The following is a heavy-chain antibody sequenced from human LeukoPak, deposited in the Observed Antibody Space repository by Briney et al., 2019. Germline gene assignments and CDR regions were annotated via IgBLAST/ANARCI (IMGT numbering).Heavy chain of an antibody. Sequence: ASVKVSCKASGYTFTSYDINWVRQATGQGLEWMGWMNPNSGNTGYAQKFQGRVTMTTNTSISTAYMELSSLRSEDTSVYYCALSGSYAAFDYWGQGTLVTVSS. CDR3: ALSGSYAAFDY. V-gene: IGHV1-8*01. D-gene: IGHD1-26*01. CDR1: GYTFTSYD. J-gene: IGHJ4*02. CDR2: MNPNSGNT.